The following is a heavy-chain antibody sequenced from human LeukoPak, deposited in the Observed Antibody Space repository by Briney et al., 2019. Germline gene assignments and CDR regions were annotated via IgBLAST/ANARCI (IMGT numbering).Heavy chain of an antibody. V-gene: IGHV1-2*06. D-gene: IGHD2-2*01. J-gene: IGHJ4*02. CDR2: INPNSGDT. CDR1: GYSLTGYH. Sequence: ASVKVSCKASGYSLTGYHMHWVRQAPGQGLEWMGRINPNSGDTNYAQKFQGRVTVTRDTSISTAYMGLSRLRSDDTAVYYCARDYCSSTSCLFDYWGQGTLVTVSS. CDR3: ARDYCSSTSCLFDY.